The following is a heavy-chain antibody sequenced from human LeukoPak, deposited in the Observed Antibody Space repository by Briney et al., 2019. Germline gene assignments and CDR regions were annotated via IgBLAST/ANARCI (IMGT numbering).Heavy chain of an antibody. V-gene: IGHV5-51*01. CDR2: IYPGDSDT. CDR1: GCSFTSYW. CDR3: ARLDCSSTSCYRDDYYGMDV. D-gene: IGHD2-2*02. J-gene: IGHJ6*02. Sequence: GESLKISCKGSGCSFTSYWIGWVRQMPGKGLEWMVIIYPGDSDTRYSPSFQSQGTISADKSISTAYLQWSSLKASDTAMYYCARLDCSSTSCYRDDYYGMDVWGQGATVTVSS.